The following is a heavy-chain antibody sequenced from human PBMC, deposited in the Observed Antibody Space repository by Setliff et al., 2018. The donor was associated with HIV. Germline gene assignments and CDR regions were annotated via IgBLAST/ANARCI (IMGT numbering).Heavy chain of an antibody. Sequence: ASVKVSCKASGGTFSSYTITWVRQAPGQGLEWMGGIIPMLGIANYAQKFQGRVTITADKSTSTAYMELSSLRSEDTAVYYCVRGPSSGWPAYYYYMDVWGKGTTVTVSS. CDR3: VRGPSSGWPAYYYYMDV. CDR2: IIPMLGIA. D-gene: IGHD6-19*01. V-gene: IGHV1-69*10. CDR1: GGTFSSYT. J-gene: IGHJ6*03.